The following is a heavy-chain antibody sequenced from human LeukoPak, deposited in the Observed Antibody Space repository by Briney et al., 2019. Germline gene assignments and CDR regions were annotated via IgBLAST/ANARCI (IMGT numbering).Heavy chain of an antibody. D-gene: IGHD3-16*01. CDR1: GMTFSNHW. Sequence: GGSLRLSCAASGMTFSNHWMHWVRQAPGKGLVWVSLIKTDGRTTIYADSVKGRFTISRDNGKSTPYLQMNSLRAEDTAIYYCTTGPSYGYEWWGQGTVVTVSS. V-gene: IGHV3-74*01. CDR3: TTGPSYGYEW. CDR2: IKTDGRTT. J-gene: IGHJ4*02.